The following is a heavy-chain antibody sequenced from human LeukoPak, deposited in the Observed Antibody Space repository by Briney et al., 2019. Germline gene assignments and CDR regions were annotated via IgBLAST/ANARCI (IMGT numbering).Heavy chain of an antibody. CDR3: ARDSSSRGYYGMDV. Sequence: PSETLSLTCAVYGGSFSGYYWGWIRQPPGKGLEWIGEINHSGSTNYNPSLKSRVTISVDTSKNQFSLKLSSVTAADTAVYYCARDSSSRGYYGMDVWGQGTTVTVSS. D-gene: IGHD6-13*01. V-gene: IGHV4-34*01. CDR2: INHSGST. J-gene: IGHJ6*02. CDR1: GGSFSGYY.